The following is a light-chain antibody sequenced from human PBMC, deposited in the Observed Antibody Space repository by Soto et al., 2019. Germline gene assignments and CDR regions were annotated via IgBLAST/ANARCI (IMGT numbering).Light chain of an antibody. V-gene: IGKV1-39*01. CDR3: QQSYITPYT. CDR1: QSISVH. Sequence: DIQMTQSPPSLSASVGDTVTITCRASQSISVHLNWYQQKPGKVPKLLLYAASNLQSGVPSRFSGSGSETAFALTISSLQHEDFATYYCQQSYITPYTFGQGTKLQIK. J-gene: IGKJ2*01. CDR2: AAS.